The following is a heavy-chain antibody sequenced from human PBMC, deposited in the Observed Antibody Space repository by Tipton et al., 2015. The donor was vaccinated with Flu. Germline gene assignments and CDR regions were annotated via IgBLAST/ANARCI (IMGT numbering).Heavy chain of an antibody. J-gene: IGHJ4*02. Sequence: GLVKPSETLSLMCTVSGGSISSYYWTWIRQPAGKGLEWIGRIYASGSTNYKPSFTSRVTMSVDTSKNQFSLKLSSVTAADTAVYYCASYNRVGGLDYWGQGTLVTVSS. CDR1: GGSISSYY. CDR2: IYASGST. D-gene: IGHD1-14*01. CDR3: ASYNRVGGLDY. V-gene: IGHV4-4*07.